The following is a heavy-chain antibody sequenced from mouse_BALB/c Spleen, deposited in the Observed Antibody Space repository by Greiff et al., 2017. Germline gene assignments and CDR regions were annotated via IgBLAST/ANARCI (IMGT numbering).Heavy chain of an antibody. CDR3: ARGIYDGYYLFAY. CDR1: GYTFTSYV. D-gene: IGHD2-3*01. Sequence: VQLQQSGPELEKPGASVKMSCKASGYTFTSYVMHWVKQKPGQGLEWIGYINPYNDGTKYNEKFKGKATLTSDKSSSTAYMELSSLTSEDSAVYYCARGIYDGYYLFAYWGQGTLVTVSA. V-gene: IGHV1-14*01. CDR2: INPYNDGT. J-gene: IGHJ3*01.